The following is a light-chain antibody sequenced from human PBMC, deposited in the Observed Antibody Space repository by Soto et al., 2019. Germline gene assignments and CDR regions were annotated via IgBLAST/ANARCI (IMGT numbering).Light chain of an antibody. J-gene: IGLJ2*01. CDR2: RNN. CDR3: AGWDDSLSGPV. CDR1: SSNVGSNY. V-gene: IGLV1-47*01. Sequence: QSVLTQLPSASGTPGQRVTISCSGSSSNVGSNYVYWYQQLPGTAPKLLIYRNNQRPSGVPDRFSGSKSGTSASLAISGLRSEDEADYYCAGWDDSLSGPVFGGGTKLTVL.